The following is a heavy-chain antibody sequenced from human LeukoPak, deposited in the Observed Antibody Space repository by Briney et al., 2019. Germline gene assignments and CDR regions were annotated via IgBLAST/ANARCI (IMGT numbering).Heavy chain of an antibody. CDR1: GFTFSNYG. V-gene: IGHV3-33*01. Sequence: PGRSLRLSCAASGFTFSNYGMHWVRQAPGKGLEWVAAIWYDGGNKYYAESVKGRFSISRDNSKNTLYLQMNSLRAEDTAVYYCARGSTIVLTDAPDAYDMWGQGTVVTVSS. J-gene: IGHJ3*02. D-gene: IGHD2/OR15-2a*01. CDR3: ARGSTIVLTDAPDAYDM. CDR2: IWYDGGNK.